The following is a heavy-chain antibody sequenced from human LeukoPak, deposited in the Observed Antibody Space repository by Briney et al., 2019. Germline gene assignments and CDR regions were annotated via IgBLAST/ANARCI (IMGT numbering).Heavy chain of an antibody. J-gene: IGHJ4*02. CDR2: ISSNGGST. V-gene: IGHV3-64D*09. Sequence: GGSLRLSCSASGFTFSSYAMHWVRQAPGKGLEYVSAISSNGGSTYYADSVKGRFTISRDNSKNTLYLRMSSLRAEDTAVYYCVKDLQNSSPSYWGQGTLVTVSS. CDR3: VKDLQNSSPSY. CDR1: GFTFSSYA. D-gene: IGHD6-19*01.